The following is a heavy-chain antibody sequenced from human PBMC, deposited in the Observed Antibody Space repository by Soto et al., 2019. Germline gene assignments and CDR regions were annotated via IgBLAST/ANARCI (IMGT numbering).Heavy chain of an antibody. V-gene: IGHV4-39*01. D-gene: IGHD2-2*01. Sequence: QLQLQESGPGLVKPSETLSLTCTVSGGSISSSSYYWGWIRQPPGKGLEWIGSIYYSGSTYYNPSLTSRVTISVDTSNNQFSLKLSSVTAADTAVYYCAKLVVAYNWFDPWGQGTLVTVSS. CDR3: AKLVVAYNWFDP. CDR1: GGSISSSSYY. CDR2: IYYSGST. J-gene: IGHJ5*02.